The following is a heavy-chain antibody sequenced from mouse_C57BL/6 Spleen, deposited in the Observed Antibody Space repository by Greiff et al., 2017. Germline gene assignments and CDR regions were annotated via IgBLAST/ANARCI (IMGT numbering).Heavy chain of an antibody. V-gene: IGHV1-42*01. J-gene: IGHJ2*01. CDR1: GYSFTGYY. CDR3: ARSKYGFDY. D-gene: IGHD1-1*01. Sequence: EVQLQESGPELVKPGASVKISCKASGYSFTGYYMNWVKQSPEKSLEWIGEINPSTGGTTYNQKFKAKATLTVDKSSSTAYMQLKSLTSEDSAVYYCARSKYGFDYWGQGTTLTVSS. CDR2: INPSTGGT.